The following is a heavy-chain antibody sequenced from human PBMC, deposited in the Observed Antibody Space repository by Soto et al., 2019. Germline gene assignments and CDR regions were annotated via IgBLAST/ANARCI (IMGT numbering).Heavy chain of an antibody. CDR2: ISGSGGST. CDR3: AKDRSRDWTDCGHDAFDI. V-gene: IGHV3-23*01. D-gene: IGHD2-21*01. J-gene: IGHJ3*02. CDR1: GFTFSSYA. Sequence: EVQLLESGGGLVQPGGSLRLSCAASGFTFSSYAMSWVRQAPGKGLEWVSAISGSGGSTYYADSVKGRFTICRDNSKHTLDLPLYSLRADDRAVDYCAKDRSRDWTDCGHDAFDIWGQGTMVTVSS.